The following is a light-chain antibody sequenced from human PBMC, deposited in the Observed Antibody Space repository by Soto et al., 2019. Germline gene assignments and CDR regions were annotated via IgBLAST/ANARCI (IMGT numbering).Light chain of an antibody. V-gene: IGKV3-20*01. CDR1: QRMSSNY. CDR2: GTS. CDR3: QPYVTLPPGYT. J-gene: IGKJ2*01. Sequence: LVLTQSPGTLSLSPGEGATLSCRASQRMSSNYLAWYQQKPGQAPRLLIYGTSNRATGIPDRFSGSGSGTDFTLTIRRLDPADCALDYCQPYVTLPPGYTFGQGTNLEIK.